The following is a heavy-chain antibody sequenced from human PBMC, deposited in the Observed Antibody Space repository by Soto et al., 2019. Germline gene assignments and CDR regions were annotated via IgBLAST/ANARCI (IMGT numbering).Heavy chain of an antibody. Sequence: SETLSLTCAVYGGSFSGYYWSWIRQPPGKGLEWIGEINHSGGTNYNPSLKSRVTISVDTSKNQFSLKLSSVTAADTAVYYCARGRDAGYSSGWPYFYYYMDVWGKGTTVTVSS. D-gene: IGHD6-19*01. V-gene: IGHV4-34*01. CDR2: INHSGGT. J-gene: IGHJ6*03. CDR3: ARGRDAGYSSGWPYFYYYMDV. CDR1: GGSFSGYY.